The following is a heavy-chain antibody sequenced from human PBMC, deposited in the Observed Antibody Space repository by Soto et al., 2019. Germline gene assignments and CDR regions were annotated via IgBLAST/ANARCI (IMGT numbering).Heavy chain of an antibody. CDR2: INPNSGGT. CDR3: ARFVDIVATSGVGIDY. CDR1: GYTFTGYY. V-gene: IGHV1-2*02. D-gene: IGHD5-12*01. Sequence: QVQLVQSGAEVKKPGASVKVSCKAAGYTFTGYYMHWVRQAPGQGLEWMGWINPNSGGTNYAQKFQGRVNMTRDTSISTAYMELSRLRSDDTAVYYCARFVDIVATSGVGIDYWGQGTLVTVSS. J-gene: IGHJ4*02.